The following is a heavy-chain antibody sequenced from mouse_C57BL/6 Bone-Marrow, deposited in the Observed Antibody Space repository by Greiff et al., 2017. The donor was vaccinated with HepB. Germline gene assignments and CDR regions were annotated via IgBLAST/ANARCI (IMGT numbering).Heavy chain of an antibody. CDR1: GFTFSDYG. V-gene: IGHV5-17*01. Sequence: EVQRVESGGGLVKPGGSLKLSCAASGFTFSDYGMHWVRQAPEKGLEWVAYISSGSSTIYYADTVKGRFAISRDNAKNTLFLQMTSLRSEDTAMYYCAREDYGDYAMDYWGQGTSVTVSS. CDR2: ISSGSSTI. CDR3: AREDYGDYAMDY. D-gene: IGHD1-1*01. J-gene: IGHJ4*01.